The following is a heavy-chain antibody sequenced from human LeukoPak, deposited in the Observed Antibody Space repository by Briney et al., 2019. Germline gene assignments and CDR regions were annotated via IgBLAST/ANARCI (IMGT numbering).Heavy chain of an antibody. J-gene: IGHJ2*01. CDR1: GLTFSSYW. D-gene: IGHD6-19*01. CDR3: VRQLAVPGPGYFDL. V-gene: IGHV3-64D*06. CDR2: ISSNGGGP. Sequence: GGSLRLSCAASGLTFSSYWMHWVRQAPGKGLEYVSAISSNGGGPYYADSVEGRFTISRDNSKNTLYLQMSSLRAEDTAVYYCVRQLAVPGPGYFDLWGRGTLVTVSS.